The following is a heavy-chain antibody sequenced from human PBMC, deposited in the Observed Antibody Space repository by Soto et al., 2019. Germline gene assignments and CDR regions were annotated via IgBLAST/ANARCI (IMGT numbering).Heavy chain of an antibody. D-gene: IGHD1-26*01. V-gene: IGHV4-61*01. CDR2: IYYSGST. J-gene: IGHJ3*02. CDR3: AREGRYTSFDI. CDR1: GGSVSSGSYY. Sequence: SETLSLTCTVSGGSVSSGSYYWSWIRQPPGKGLEWIGYIYYSGSTNYNPSLKSRVTISVDTSKNQFSLKLSSVTAADTAVYYCAREGRYTSFDIWGQGTMVTVSS.